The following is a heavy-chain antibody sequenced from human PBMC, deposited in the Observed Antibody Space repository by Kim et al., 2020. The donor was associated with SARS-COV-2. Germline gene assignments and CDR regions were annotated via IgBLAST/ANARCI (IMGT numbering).Heavy chain of an antibody. CDR2: IYYSGST. Sequence: SETLSLTCTVSGGSISSYYWSWIRQPPGKGLEWIGYIYYSGSTNYNPSLKSRVTISVDTSKNQFSLKLSSVTAADTAVYYCARLNFQTEATTVTYYYYGMDVWGQGTTVTVSS. D-gene: IGHD4-17*01. CDR3: ARLNFQTEATTVTYYYYGMDV. CDR1: GGSISSYY. V-gene: IGHV4-59*01. J-gene: IGHJ6*02.